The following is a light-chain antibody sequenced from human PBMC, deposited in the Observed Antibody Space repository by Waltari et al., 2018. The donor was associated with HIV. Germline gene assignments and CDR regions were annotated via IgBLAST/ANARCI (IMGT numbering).Light chain of an antibody. Sequence: SYVLTQPPSVSVAPGKTATLTCAGNHIGSKNVHGYQQRPGQAPVLVINLDKQRPSGIPERFSGSNSGGSAALTITEVEAGDEADYYCQVWDSDAYVFGPGTRLTV. CDR3: QVWDSDAYV. CDR2: LDK. CDR1: HIGSKN. J-gene: IGLJ1*01. V-gene: IGLV3-21*01.